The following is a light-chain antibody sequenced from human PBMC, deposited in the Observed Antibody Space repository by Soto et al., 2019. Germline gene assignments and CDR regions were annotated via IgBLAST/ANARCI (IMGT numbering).Light chain of an antibody. CDR3: SSYTTSSTYV. J-gene: IGLJ1*01. CDR2: DVS. CDR1: SSDVGAHNY. Sequence: QSALTQPASVSGSPGQSITISCTGTSSDVGAHNYVSWYQQYPGKAPKLMIYDVSNRPSGVSSRFSGSKSGNTASLTISGLQAEDEADYHCSSYTTSSTYVFGTGTKFTVL. V-gene: IGLV2-14*01.